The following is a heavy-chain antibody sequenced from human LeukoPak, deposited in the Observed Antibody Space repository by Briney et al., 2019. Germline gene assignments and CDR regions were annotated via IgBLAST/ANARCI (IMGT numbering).Heavy chain of an antibody. CDR2: IYSGGST. Sequence: GGSLRLSCAASGFTVSSNYMSWVRQAPGKGLEWVSVIYSGGSTYYADSVKGRFTISRDNSKNTLYLQMNSLRAEDTAVYYCARDNYYDSSGYSQHDAFDIWGQGTMVTVSS. J-gene: IGHJ3*02. D-gene: IGHD3-22*01. CDR1: GFTVSSNY. V-gene: IGHV3-66*01. CDR3: ARDNYYDSSGYSQHDAFDI.